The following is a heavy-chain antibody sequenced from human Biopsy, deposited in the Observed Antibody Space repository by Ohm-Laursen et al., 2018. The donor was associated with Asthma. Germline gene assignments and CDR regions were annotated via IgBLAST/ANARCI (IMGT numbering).Heavy chain of an antibody. V-gene: IGHV4-31*03. Sequence: SDTLSLTCTVSYGSITSGGYYWTWIRQHPGKGLEWIGCIYYSGSTYYNPSLKSRVSISIDTSKNQFSLKLSSVTAADTAVYYCARAQDYYDSRGYYRSFDYWGQGTLVTVSS. CDR3: ARAQDYYDSRGYYRSFDY. J-gene: IGHJ4*02. CDR2: IYYSGST. CDR1: YGSITSGGYY. D-gene: IGHD3-22*01.